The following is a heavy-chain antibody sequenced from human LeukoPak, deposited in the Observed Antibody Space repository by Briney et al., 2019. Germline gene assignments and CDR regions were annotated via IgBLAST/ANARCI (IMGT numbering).Heavy chain of an antibody. V-gene: IGHV3-64*01. J-gene: IGHJ5*02. D-gene: IGHD6-6*01. CDR3: ARGASSSSNWFDP. CDR1: GFTFSSYA. CDR2: ISSNGGST. Sequence: GGSLRLSCAASGFTFSSYAMHWVRQAPGKGLEYVSAISSNGGSTYYANSEKGRFTISRDNSKNTLYLQMGSLRAEDMAVYYCARGASSSSNWFDPWGQGTLVTVSS.